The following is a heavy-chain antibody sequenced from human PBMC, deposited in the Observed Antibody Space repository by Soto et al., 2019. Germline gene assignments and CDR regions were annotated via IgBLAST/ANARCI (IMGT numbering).Heavy chain of an antibody. CDR3: ARVRGDYYFDY. V-gene: IGHV4-4*07. Sequence: SETLSLTCTVSGGSITDYSWVWIRQPAGKGLEWIGRIFSSGSTNYNPSLKGRITMSLDTSKNQFSLKLSSVTAADTAVYYCARVRGDYYFDYWGQGTLVTVSS. D-gene: IGHD6-25*01. CDR2: IFSSGST. CDR1: GGSITDYS. J-gene: IGHJ4*02.